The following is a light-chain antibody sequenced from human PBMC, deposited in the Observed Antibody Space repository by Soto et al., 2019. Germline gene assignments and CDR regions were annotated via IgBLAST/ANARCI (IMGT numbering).Light chain of an antibody. J-gene: IGLJ1*01. CDR1: SIDVGGYNY. CDR3: SSYTSSSTPYV. V-gene: IGLV2-14*04. CDR2: DVS. Sequence: GSPGQSITISCTGTSIDVGGYNYVSWYQQHPGKAPKLMIYDVSNRPSGVSNRFSGSKSGNTASLTISGLQAEDEADYYCSSYTSSSTPYVFGTGTKVTVL.